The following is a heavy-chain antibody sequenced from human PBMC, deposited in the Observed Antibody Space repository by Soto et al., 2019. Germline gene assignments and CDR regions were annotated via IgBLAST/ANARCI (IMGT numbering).Heavy chain of an antibody. CDR1: GFTFDEYA. D-gene: IGHD6-19*01. CDR2: ISWNSGSI. Sequence: PGGSLRLSCAASGFTFDEYAMHWVRQAPGKGLEWVSGISWNSGSIGYADSVKGRFTISRDNAKNSLYLQMNSLRAEDTALYYCAKDPLYGSGWYYMDVWGKGTTVTVPS. CDR3: AKDPLYGSGWYYMDV. V-gene: IGHV3-9*01. J-gene: IGHJ6*03.